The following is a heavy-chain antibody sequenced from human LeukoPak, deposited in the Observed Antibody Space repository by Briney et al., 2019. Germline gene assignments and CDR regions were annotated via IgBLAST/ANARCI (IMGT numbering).Heavy chain of an antibody. J-gene: IGHJ4*02. CDR2: ATGSDGST. V-gene: IGHV3-23*01. CDR3: TKFDY. CDR1: GFIFNTNA. Sequence: PGGSLRLSCAASGFIFNTNAMTWVRQAPGKGLEWVSTATGSDGSTFYANSVKGRFTISRDNSKNTVFLHMTSLRAEDTAVYYCTKFDYWGQGVLVTVSS.